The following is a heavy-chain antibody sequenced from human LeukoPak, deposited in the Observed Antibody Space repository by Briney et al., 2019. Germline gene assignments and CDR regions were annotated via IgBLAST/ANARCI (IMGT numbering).Heavy chain of an antibody. CDR1: GGSISISSYG. CDR3: ARVDDSRDFDY. CDR2: IYYSGST. V-gene: IGHV4-39*01. J-gene: IGHJ4*02. Sequence: SESLCLTRNGAGGSISISSYGCGRIHQPPGKGLEWIGSIYYSGSTYYNPSLKSRVTISVDTSKNQFSLKLSSVTAADTAVYYCARVDDSRDFDYWGQGTLVTVSS. D-gene: IGHD3-16*01.